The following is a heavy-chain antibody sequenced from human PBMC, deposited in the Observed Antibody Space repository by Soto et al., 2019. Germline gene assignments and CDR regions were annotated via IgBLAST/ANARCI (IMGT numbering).Heavy chain of an antibody. CDR3: ARGYSSSPDFDY. CDR1: GGSISSYY. CDR2: IYYSGST. V-gene: IGHV4-59*01. J-gene: IGHJ4*02. D-gene: IGHD6-6*01. Sequence: PSETLSLTCTVSGGSISSYYWSWIRQPPGKGLEWIGYIYYSGSTNYNPSLKSRVTISVDTSKNQFSLKLSSVTAADTAVYYCARGYSSSPDFDYWGQGTLVTLSS.